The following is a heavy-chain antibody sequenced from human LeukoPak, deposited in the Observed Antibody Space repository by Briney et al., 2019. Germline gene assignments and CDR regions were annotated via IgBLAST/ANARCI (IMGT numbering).Heavy chain of an antibody. CDR2: IRQDGRER. Sequence: GGSLRLSCVASGFTFSGFWKSWGRQAPGKGLEWVAHIRQDGRERYYVDYVQGRFTMSRDNARSSLFLQMNSLRVEDTALYYCARGNFGDYDWGQGTQVTVSS. V-gene: IGHV3-7*01. CDR3: ARGNFGDYD. D-gene: IGHD4-17*01. CDR1: GFTFSGFW. J-gene: IGHJ4*02.